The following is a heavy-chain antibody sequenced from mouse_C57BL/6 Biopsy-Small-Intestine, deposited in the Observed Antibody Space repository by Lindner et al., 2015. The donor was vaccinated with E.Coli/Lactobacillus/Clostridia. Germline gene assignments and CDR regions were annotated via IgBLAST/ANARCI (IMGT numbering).Heavy chain of an antibody. CDR3: ARELQDAMDY. J-gene: IGHJ4*01. CDR2: IYPGGGYT. V-gene: IGHV1-63*01. CDR1: GYTFTNYW. D-gene: IGHD2-1*01. Sequence: VQLQESGAELVRPGTSVKMSCKASGYTFTNYWIGWAKQRPGHGLEWIGDIYPGGGYTNYNEKFKGKATLTADKSSSTAYMQFSSLTPEDSAIYYCARELQDAMDYWGQGTSVTVSS.